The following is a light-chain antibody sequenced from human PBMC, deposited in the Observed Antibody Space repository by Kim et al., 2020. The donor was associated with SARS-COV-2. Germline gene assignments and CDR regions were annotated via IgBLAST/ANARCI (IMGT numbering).Light chain of an antibody. CDR3: LRDYNYPLT. J-gene: IGKJ4*01. Sequence: AIQMTQSPSSLSASVGDRVTITCRASQSIRNDVGWYQQKPVRAPNLLIYATSTLQSGVPSRCSGSGSGTDLTLTISSLQPEDVATYYCLRDYNYPLTFVGVTKVDIK. V-gene: IGKV1-6*01. CDR2: ATS. CDR1: QSIRND.